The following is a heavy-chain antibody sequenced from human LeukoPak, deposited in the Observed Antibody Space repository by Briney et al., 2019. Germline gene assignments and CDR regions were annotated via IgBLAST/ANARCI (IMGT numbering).Heavy chain of an antibody. CDR3: AVLVIVVVPAAIEAMGDY. J-gene: IGHJ4*02. Sequence: ASVKVSCKASGYTFTGYYMHWVRQAPGQGLEWMGWINPNSGGTNYAQKFQGRVTMTRDTSISSAYMELSRLRSDDTAVYYCAVLVIVVVPAAIEAMGDYWGQGTLVTVSS. CDR2: INPNSGGT. CDR1: GYTFTGYY. D-gene: IGHD2-2*02. V-gene: IGHV1-2*02.